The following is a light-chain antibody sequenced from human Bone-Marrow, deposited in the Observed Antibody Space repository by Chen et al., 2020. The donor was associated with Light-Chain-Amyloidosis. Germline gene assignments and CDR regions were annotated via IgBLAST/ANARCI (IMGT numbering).Light chain of an antibody. Sequence: QSVLTQPPSVSGVPGQRVTISCTGSKTNIGAANDVYWYQQVPGTAPKLLIYGNSHRPSGVPDRFSGSKSGTSAFLAITGLQAEDEAEYYCQSYDSSLSGYVVFGGGTKLTVL. CDR1: KTNIGAAND. V-gene: IGLV1-40*01. CDR2: GNS. J-gene: IGLJ2*01. CDR3: QSYDSSLSGYVV.